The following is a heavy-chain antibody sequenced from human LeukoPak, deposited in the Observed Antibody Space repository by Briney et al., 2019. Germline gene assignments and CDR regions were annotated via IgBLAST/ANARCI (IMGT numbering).Heavy chain of an antibody. CDR3: ARLIRRLGFCIGGSCNWDYYFDY. D-gene: IGHD2-15*01. CDR2: IYNSDNS. J-gene: IGHJ4*02. V-gene: IGHV4-4*09. Sequence: PSETLSLTCTVSGDSISSYNWSWIRQPPGKRLEWIGHIYNSDNSNDNPSLKSRVTMSIDTSKNQFSLMLSSVIATDTAVYYCARLIRRLGFCIGGSCNWDYYFDYWGQGTLVTVSP. CDR1: GDSISSYN.